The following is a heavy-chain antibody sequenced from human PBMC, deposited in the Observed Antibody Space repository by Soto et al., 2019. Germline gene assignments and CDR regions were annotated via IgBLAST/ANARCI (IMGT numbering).Heavy chain of an antibody. CDR1: GFTFDDYA. CDR3: AKDGFAFSYDYGLEV. J-gene: IGHJ6*02. V-gene: IGHV3-9*01. Sequence: EEQLVESGGTLVQPGRSLRLSCAASGFTFDDYAMHWVRQAPGKCLEWVSGINWNSGNIGYADSVKGRFTISRDNAKNSLYLQMDSLRGEDTALYYCAKDGFAFSYDYGLEVWGQGTSVPVSS. D-gene: IGHD3-10*01. CDR2: INWNSGNI.